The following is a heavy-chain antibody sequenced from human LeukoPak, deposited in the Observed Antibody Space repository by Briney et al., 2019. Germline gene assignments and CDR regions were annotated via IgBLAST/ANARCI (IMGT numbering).Heavy chain of an antibody. V-gene: IGHV3-30*03. Sequence: GGSLRLSCAASGFTLSNYGMQWVRQAPGKGLEWVAAMSYDGSNEYYGDSVKGRFIISRDNSKNTLYLQMNSLRAEDTAVYYCARDPEYQLLYYFDYWGQGTLVTVSS. D-gene: IGHD2-2*01. J-gene: IGHJ4*02. CDR1: GFTLSNYG. CDR3: ARDPEYQLLYYFDY. CDR2: MSYDGSNE.